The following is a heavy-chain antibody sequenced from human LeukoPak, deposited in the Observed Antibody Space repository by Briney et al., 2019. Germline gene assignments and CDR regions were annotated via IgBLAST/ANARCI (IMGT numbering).Heavy chain of an antibody. J-gene: IGHJ3*02. CDR1: GFTFSSYS. D-gene: IGHD3-22*01. Sequence: GGSLRLSCAASGFTFSSYSMNWVRQAPGKGLEWVAVISYDGSNKYYADSVKGRFTISRDNSKNTLYLQMNSLRAEDTAVYYCAREVIVEGGDAFDIWGQGTMVTVSS. V-gene: IGHV3-30*03. CDR2: ISYDGSNK. CDR3: AREVIVEGGDAFDI.